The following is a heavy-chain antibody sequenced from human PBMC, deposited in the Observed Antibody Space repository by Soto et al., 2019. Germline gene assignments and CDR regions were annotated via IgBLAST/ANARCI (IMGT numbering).Heavy chain of an antibody. CDR3: ARDADYDSGKSTFWAFDI. CDR2: IYYSGST. CDR1: GGSISSSSYY. J-gene: IGHJ3*02. Sequence: SETLSLTCTVSGGSISSSSYYWGWIRQPPGKGLERIGSIYYSGSTYYNPSLKSRVTISVDKSKNQFSLQLSSVTAADTAMYYCARDADYDSGKSTFWAFDIWGQGTMVTVSS. D-gene: IGHD3-10*01. V-gene: IGHV4-39*07.